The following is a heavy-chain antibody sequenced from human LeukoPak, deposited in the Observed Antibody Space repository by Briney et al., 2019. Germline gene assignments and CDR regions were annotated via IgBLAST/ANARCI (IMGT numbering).Heavy chain of an antibody. J-gene: IGHJ4*02. CDR3: ARGPPGSSSSDY. D-gene: IGHD6-13*01. V-gene: IGHV1-8*01. Sequence: ASVKVSCKASGYTFSSYDINWVRQATGQGLEWIGWMNPNSGDTGYAQKFQDRVTMTRNTSINTAYMELSSLRSEDTGVYYCARGPPGSSSSDYWGQETLVTVS. CDR1: GYTFSSYD. CDR2: MNPNSGDT.